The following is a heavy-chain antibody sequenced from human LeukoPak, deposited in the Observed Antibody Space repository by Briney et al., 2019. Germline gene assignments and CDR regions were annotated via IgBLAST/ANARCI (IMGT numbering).Heavy chain of an antibody. CDR1: GYTFTSYY. CDR2: INPSGGST. Sequence: GASVKVSCKASGYTFTSYYVHWVRQAPGEGLEWMGIINPSGGSTSYAQKFQGRVTMTRDMSTSTVYMELSSLRSEDTAVYHCARVAAEVVGLPGVIGFGWLRRDYYYMDVWAKGPRSPSP. J-gene: IGHJ6*03. V-gene: IGHV1-46*01. CDR3: ARVAAEVVGLPGVIGFGWLRRDYYYMDV. D-gene: IGHD2-2*02.